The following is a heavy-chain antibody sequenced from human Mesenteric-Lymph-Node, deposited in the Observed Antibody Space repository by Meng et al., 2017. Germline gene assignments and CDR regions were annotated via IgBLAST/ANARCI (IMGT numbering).Heavy chain of an antibody. Sequence: QVPLVQSGAGVKKPGSSVKVSCKASGDTFTSYYIHWVRQAPGQGLEWMGKINPSGVSTSYAQKFQGRVTMTRDTSTSAVYMELSSLRSEDTAVYYCTRGGGGSGGRFDYWGQGTLVTVSS. J-gene: IGHJ4*02. CDR1: GDTFTSYY. V-gene: IGHV1-46*03. CDR3: TRGGGGSGGRFDY. CDR2: INPSGVST. D-gene: IGHD6-19*01.